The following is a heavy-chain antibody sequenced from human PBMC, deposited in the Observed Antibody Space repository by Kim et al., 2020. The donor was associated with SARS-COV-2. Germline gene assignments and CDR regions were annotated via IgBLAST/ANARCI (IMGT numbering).Heavy chain of an antibody. D-gene: IGHD6-6*01. J-gene: IGHJ6*02. CDR2: IIPILGIA. V-gene: IGHV1-69*02. CDR1: GGTFSSYT. CDR3: ARVWAIAARHGSYYGMDV. Sequence: SVKVSCKASGGTFSSYTISWVRQAPGQGLEWMGRIIPILGIANYAQKFQGRVTITADKSTSTAYMELSSLRSEDTAVYYCARVWAIAARHGSYYGMDVWGQGTTVTVSS.